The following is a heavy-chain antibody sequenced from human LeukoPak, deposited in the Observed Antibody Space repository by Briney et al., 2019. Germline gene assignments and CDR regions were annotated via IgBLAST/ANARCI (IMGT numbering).Heavy chain of an antibody. Sequence: SETLSLTCTVSGGSTSSSSYYWGWIRQPPGTGLEWIGSIYYSGSTYYNPSLKSRVTISVDTSKNQFSLKLSSVTAADTAVYYCATDRVGWLRRFDYWGQGTLVTVSS. CDR3: ATDRVGWLRRFDY. J-gene: IGHJ4*02. CDR2: IYYSGST. V-gene: IGHV4-39*02. D-gene: IGHD5-12*01. CDR1: GGSTSSSSYY.